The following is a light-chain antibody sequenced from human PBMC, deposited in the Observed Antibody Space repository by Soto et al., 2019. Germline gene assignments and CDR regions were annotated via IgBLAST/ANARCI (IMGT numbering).Light chain of an antibody. Sequence: QSVLTQPPSASGSPGQSVAISCTGTSSDVGAYNYVAWYQQHPGKVPKLMIYEVSKRPSGVPDRFSGSKSGNTASLTVSGLQADDEADYYSSSYAGSDVFVSVTGTKVTVL. J-gene: IGLJ1*01. CDR2: EVS. V-gene: IGLV2-8*01. CDR3: SSYAGSDVFV. CDR1: SSDVGAYNY.